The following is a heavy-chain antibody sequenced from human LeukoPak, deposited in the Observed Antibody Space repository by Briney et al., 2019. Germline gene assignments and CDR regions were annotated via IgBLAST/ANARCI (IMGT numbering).Heavy chain of an antibody. V-gene: IGHV3-11*05. J-gene: IGHJ1*01. CDR3: ARGSYEWFHFPH. CDR2: ISSSSSST. Sequence: PGGSLRLSCAASGFTFSDYYMTWIRQAPGKGLEWVSYISSSSSSTNYADSVKGRFTISRDNAKNSLYLQMNSLRAEDTAVYYCARGSYEWFHFPHWGQGTLVTVS. CDR1: GFTFSDYY. D-gene: IGHD3-3*01.